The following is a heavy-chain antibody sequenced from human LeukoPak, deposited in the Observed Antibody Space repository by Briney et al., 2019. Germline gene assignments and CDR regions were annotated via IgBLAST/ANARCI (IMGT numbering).Heavy chain of an antibody. D-gene: IGHD6-13*01. CDR3: AREGAADTFDY. Sequence: PSETLSLTCTVYGGSFSGYYWSWIRQPPGKGLEWIGEINHSGSTNYNPSLKSRVTISVDTSKNQFSLKLSSVTAADTAVYYCAREGAADTFDYWGQGTLVTVSS. V-gene: IGHV4-34*01. J-gene: IGHJ4*02. CDR1: GGSFSGYY. CDR2: INHSGST.